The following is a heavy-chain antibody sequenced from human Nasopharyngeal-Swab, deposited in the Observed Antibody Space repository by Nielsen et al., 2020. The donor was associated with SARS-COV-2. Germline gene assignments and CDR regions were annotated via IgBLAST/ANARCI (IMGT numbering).Heavy chain of an antibody. J-gene: IGHJ6*02. CDR2: TYYRSQWYS. D-gene: IGHD3-10*01. Sequence: SETLSLTCAISGDSVSINNSSFNFIIHSPSRGLDWLGRTYYRSQWYSDYAVSVKSRITINPDTAKNQVSLQLNSVPPEDPAVYYCARDRGALNVWGQGTTVTVSS. CDR1: GDSVSINNSS. CDR3: ARDRGALNV. V-gene: IGHV6-1*01.